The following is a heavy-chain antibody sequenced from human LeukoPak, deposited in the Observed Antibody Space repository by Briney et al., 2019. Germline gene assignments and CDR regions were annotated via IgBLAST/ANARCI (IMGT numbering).Heavy chain of an antibody. V-gene: IGHV1-2*02. Sequence: ASVKVSCKASGYTFTGYYMHWVRQAPGQGLEWMGWINPNSGGTNYAQKFQGRVTMTRDTSISTAYMELSRLRSDDTAVYYCARVPGYYDSSGYGPNFQHWGQGTLVTVSS. CDR2: INPNSGGT. CDR1: GYTFTGYY. J-gene: IGHJ1*01. D-gene: IGHD3-22*01. CDR3: ARVPGYYDSSGYGPNFQH.